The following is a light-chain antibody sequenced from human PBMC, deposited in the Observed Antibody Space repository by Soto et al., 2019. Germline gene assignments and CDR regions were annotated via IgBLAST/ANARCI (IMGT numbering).Light chain of an antibody. CDR1: SSDIGGGYH. CDR3: LSFDSSMSVV. V-gene: IGLV1-40*01. Sequence: QSVLTQPPSVSGAPGQTITISCTGSSSDIGGGYHVHWYQQLPGKAPKLLIYDITNRPSGVPDRFSGSKSGTSASLAITGLAAEEAADYYCLSFDSSMSVVFGGGTKLTVL. CDR2: DIT. J-gene: IGLJ2*01.